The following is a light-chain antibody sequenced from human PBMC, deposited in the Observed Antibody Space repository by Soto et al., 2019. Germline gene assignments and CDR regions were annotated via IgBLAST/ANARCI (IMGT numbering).Light chain of an antibody. V-gene: IGKV1-5*01. J-gene: IGKJ3*01. CDR1: QNIGTW. Sequence: DIQLTQSPSPLSASVGDRVTITCRASQNIGTWLAWYQQKPGKAPKALIFDASSLQSGVPSRFSGSGSGTDFTLTISSLQPEDFATYCCQQTYNSLFTFGPGTKVDIK. CDR2: DAS. CDR3: QQTYNSLFT.